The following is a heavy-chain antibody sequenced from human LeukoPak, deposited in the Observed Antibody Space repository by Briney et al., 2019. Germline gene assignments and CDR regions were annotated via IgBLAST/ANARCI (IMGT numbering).Heavy chain of an antibody. CDR3: ARSSDILTGSYYFDY. Sequence: GGSLRLSCAASGFTFSDYYMSWIRQAPGKGLEWVSYISSSSSYTNYADSVKGRFTISRDNAKNSLYLQMNSLRAEDRAVYYCARSSDILTGSYYFDYWGQGTLVTVSS. CDR2: ISSSSSYT. D-gene: IGHD3-9*01. CDR1: GFTFSDYY. J-gene: IGHJ4*02. V-gene: IGHV3-11*03.